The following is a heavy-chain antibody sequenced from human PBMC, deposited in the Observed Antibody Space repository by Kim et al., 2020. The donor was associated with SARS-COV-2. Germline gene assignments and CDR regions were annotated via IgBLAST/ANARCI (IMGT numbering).Heavy chain of an antibody. J-gene: IGHJ4*02. CDR3: AKDLVVGAITDDY. V-gene: IGHV3-23*01. D-gene: IGHD1-26*01. Sequence: HADAVKGRFTISRANSKNTLYLQMNSLRAEDTAVYYCAKDLVVGAITDDYWGQGTLVTVSS.